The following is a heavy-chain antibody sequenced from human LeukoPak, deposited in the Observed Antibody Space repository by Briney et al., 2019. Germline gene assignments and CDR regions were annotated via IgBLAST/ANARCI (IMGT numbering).Heavy chain of an antibody. V-gene: IGHV1-2*02. J-gene: IGHJ4*02. CDR2: INPDSGGT. D-gene: IGHD2-2*01. CDR1: GYTFTSYG. Sequence: GASVKVSCKASGYTFTSYGISWVRQAPGQGLEWMGWINPDSGGTRYAQKFQGRVTMTRDTSTSTAYMELSRLGSDDTAVYFCARHTSTYLDQWGQGALVTVSS. CDR3: ARHTSTYLDQ.